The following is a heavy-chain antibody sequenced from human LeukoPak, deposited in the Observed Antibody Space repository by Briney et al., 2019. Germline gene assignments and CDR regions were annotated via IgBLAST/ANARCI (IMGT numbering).Heavy chain of an antibody. CDR2: INHSRNT. CDR1: GGSFSGYY. J-gene: IGHJ4*02. V-gene: IGHV4-34*01. CDR3: ARATGTKVPPGY. Sequence: SETLSLTCAVYGGSFSGYYWSWIRQPPGKGLEWIGEINHSRNTNYNPSLKSRVTISVDTSKNQFSLKLSSVTAADTAVYYCARATGTKVPPGYWGQGTLVTVSS. D-gene: IGHD1-7*01.